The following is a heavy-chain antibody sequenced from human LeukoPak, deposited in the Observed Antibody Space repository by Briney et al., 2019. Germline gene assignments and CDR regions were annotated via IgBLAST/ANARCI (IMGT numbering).Heavy chain of an antibody. V-gene: IGHV4-4*07. J-gene: IGHJ5*02. CDR3: ARESARIVGATSWFDP. CDR1: GGSISSYY. D-gene: IGHD1-26*01. CDR2: IYTSGST. Sequence: PSETLSLTCTVSGGSISSYYWSWIRQPAGKGLEWIGRIYTSGSTNYNPSLKSRVTMSVDTSKNQFSLKLSSVTAADTAVYYCARESARIVGATSWFDPWGQGTLVTVSS.